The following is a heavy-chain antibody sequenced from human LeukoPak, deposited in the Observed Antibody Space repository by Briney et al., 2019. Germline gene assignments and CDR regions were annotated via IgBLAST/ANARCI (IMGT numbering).Heavy chain of an antibody. Sequence: GGSLRLSCAASGFTFSSYAMHWVRQAPGKGLEWVAVISYDGSNKYYADSVKGRFTISRDNSKNTLYLQMNSLRAEDTAVYYCARDQYGDYALDYWGQGTLVTVSS. CDR2: ISYDGSNK. J-gene: IGHJ4*02. CDR1: GFTFSSYA. D-gene: IGHD4-17*01. V-gene: IGHV3-30*04. CDR3: ARDQYGDYALDY.